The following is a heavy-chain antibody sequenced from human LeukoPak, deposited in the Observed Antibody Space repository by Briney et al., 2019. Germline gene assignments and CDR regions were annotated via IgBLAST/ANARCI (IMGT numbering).Heavy chain of an antibody. CDR3: TRDHLPEYNNGYHYYGMDV. V-gene: IGHV3-66*01. J-gene: IGHJ6*02. D-gene: IGHD2-8*01. Sequence: GGSLRLSCTASGFTFSSYAMSWVRQAPGKGLEWVSVIHSDGTTYYPDSVKGRFTISKDNSKNTLYLQMNGLRAEDTAVYYCTRDHLPEYNNGYHYYGMDVWGQGTTVTVTS. CDR2: IHSDGTT. CDR1: GFTFSSYA.